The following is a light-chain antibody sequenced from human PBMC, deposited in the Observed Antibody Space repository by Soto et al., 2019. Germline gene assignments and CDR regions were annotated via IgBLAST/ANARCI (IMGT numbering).Light chain of an antibody. Sequence: DIQMTQSPSSLSASVGDRVTITCRASQSISSYLNWYQQKPGKAPDLLIYGASSLQSGVPLRFSGSGSGTDFTLTISSLQPEDSATYYCQESYSPFWGTCSQGTKVDIK. V-gene: IGKV1-39*01. CDR3: QESYSPFWGT. CDR1: QSISSY. CDR2: GAS. J-gene: IGKJ1*01.